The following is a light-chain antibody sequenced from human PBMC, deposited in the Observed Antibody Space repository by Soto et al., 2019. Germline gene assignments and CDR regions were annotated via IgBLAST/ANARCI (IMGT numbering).Light chain of an antibody. CDR1: SGDIGSYNR. J-gene: IGLJ2*01. V-gene: IGLV2-14*01. CDR2: EVT. CDR3: SSYTSSSTLGV. Sequence: QSVLTQPASVSGSPGQSITISCTGTSGDIGSYNRVSWYQQHPGKAPKLIIYEVTDRPSGVSNRFSGSKSGNTASLTISGLQAEDEADYYCSSYTSSSTLGVFGGGTKVTVL.